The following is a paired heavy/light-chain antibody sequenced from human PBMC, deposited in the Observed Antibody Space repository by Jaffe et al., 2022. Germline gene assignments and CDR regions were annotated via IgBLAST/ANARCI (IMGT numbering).Light chain of an antibody. CDR2: ATS. Sequence: DIQMTQSPSSLSASIGDRVTITCRASQGIGSWLAWYQHKPDRAPKSLIYATSTLQSGVPSRFSGNGSGTDFTLTISSLQPEDLGIYYCQQYNSKPITFGQGTRLEIK. CDR3: QQYNSKPIT. J-gene: IGKJ5*01. V-gene: IGKV1D-16*01. CDR1: QGIGSW.
Heavy chain of an antibody. D-gene: IGHD3-16*01. CDR2: IYYTVST. J-gene: IGHJ6*03. CDR1: GGSISSSSHF. V-gene: IGHV4-39*01. Sequence: QLQLQESGPGLVKPSETLSLTCTVSGGSISSSSHFWGWIRQPPGKGLEWIGAIYYTVSTYYNPSLESRVAISVDTSKNQFSLKLTSVTAADTAVYYCARHVGSGGYFYYMDVWGKGTTVTVSS. CDR3: ARHVGSGGYFYYMDV.